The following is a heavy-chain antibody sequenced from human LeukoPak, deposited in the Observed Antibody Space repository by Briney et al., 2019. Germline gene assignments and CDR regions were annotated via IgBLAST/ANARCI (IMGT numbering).Heavy chain of an antibody. J-gene: IGHJ4*02. CDR2: IYTSGST. V-gene: IGHV4-4*07. CDR3: AREGVAAQRALDY. CDR1: GGPISSYY. D-gene: IGHD6-19*01. Sequence: SETLSLTCSVSGGPISSYYWSWIRQPAGKGLEWIGRIYTSGSTNYNPSLKSRVTMSVDTSKNQFSLKLSSLTAADTAVYYCAREGVAAQRALDYWGQGTLVTVSS.